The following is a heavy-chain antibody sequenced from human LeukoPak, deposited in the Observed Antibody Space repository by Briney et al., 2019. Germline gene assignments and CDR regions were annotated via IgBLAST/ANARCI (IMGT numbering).Heavy chain of an antibody. V-gene: IGHV3-21*01. CDR2: ISSSSSYI. CDR1: GFTFSSYS. Sequence: GGSLRLSCAASGFTFSSYSMNWVRQAPGKGLEWVSSISSSSSYIYYADSVKGRFTISRDNAKNSLYLQMNSLRAEDTAVYYCARDLGGEVVTAITDYWGQGTLVIVSS. D-gene: IGHD2-21*02. J-gene: IGHJ4*02. CDR3: ARDLGGEVVTAITDY.